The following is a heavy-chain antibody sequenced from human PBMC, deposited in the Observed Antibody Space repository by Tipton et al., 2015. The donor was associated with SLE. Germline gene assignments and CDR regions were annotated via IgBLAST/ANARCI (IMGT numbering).Heavy chain of an antibody. V-gene: IGHV4-59*11. D-gene: IGHD6-13*01. CDR3: ARSAGYGSNCAQFEY. CDR2: IFYGRDT. Sequence: TLSLTCTVSGASISSHYWHWIRQTPGEGLEWIGYIFYGRDTNYNPSLNSRVTISVDTSKNQFSLKLSSVTAADPAVYYCARSAGYGSNCAQFEYWGQGTLVTVSS. J-gene: IGHJ4*02. CDR1: GASISSHY.